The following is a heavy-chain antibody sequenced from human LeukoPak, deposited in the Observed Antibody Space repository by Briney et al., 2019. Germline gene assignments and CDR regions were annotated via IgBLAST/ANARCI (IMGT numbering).Heavy chain of an antibody. D-gene: IGHD2-2*02. CDR3: ARRCSSTSCYTDFDY. J-gene: IGHJ4*02. Sequence: ASVKVSCKASGYTFTGYYMHWVRQAPGQGLEWMGRINPNSGGTNYAQKFQGRVTMTRDTSISTAYMELSRLRSDDTAVYYCARRCSSTSCYTDFDYWGQGTLVTVSS. V-gene: IGHV1-2*06. CDR1: GYTFTGYY. CDR2: INPNSGGT.